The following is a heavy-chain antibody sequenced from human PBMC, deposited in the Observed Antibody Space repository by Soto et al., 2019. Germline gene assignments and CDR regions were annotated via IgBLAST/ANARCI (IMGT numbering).Heavy chain of an antibody. CDR2: IFYSGST. D-gene: IGHD2-2*01. CDR1: AGSITNYY. CDR3: ARDGSSCWGRRLHNHFDF. V-gene: IGHV4-59*13. Sequence: SETLSLTCTVSAGSITNYYWSWIRQPPGKGLEWIGYIFYSGSTNYNPSLKSRVTISVDTSTNQFSLKLNSVTAADTAVYYCARDGSSCWGRRLHNHFDFCGQGTLVTVSS. J-gene: IGHJ4*02.